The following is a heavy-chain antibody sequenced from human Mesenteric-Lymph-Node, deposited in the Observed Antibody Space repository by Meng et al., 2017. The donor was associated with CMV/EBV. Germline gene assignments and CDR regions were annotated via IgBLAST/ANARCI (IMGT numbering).Heavy chain of an antibody. D-gene: IGHD3-22*01. V-gene: IGHV3-9*03. CDR1: GFTFDDYA. CDR3: AKANGAGGYDI. J-gene: IGHJ3*02. CDR2: ISWNSGSI. Sequence: GGSLRLSCAASGFTFDDYAMHWVRQAPGKGLEWVSGISWNSGSIGYADSVKGRFTISRDNAKNSLYLQMNSLGADDMALYYCAKANGAGGYDIWGQGTMVTVSS.